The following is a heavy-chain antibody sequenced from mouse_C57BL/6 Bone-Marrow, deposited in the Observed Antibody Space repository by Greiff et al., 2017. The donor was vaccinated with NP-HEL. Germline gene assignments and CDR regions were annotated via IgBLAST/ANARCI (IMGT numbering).Heavy chain of an antibody. CDR3: AIYGYDAWFAY. Sequence: QVQLQQPGAELVKPGASVKVSCKASGYTFTSYWMHWVKQRPGQGLEWIGRIHPSDSDTNYNQKFKGKATLTVDTSSSTAYMQLSSLTSEDSAVYYCAIYGYDAWFAYWGQGTLVTVSA. CDR1: GYTFTSYW. D-gene: IGHD2-2*01. J-gene: IGHJ3*01. V-gene: IGHV1-74*01. CDR2: IHPSDSDT.